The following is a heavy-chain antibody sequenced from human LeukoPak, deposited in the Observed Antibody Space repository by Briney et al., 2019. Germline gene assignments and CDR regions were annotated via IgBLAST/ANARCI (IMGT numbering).Heavy chain of an antibody. D-gene: IGHD3-3*01. CDR3: ARDPGVVAFHYFDF. CDR1: RFTFSSHA. J-gene: IGHJ4*02. Sequence: PGGSLRLSCVASRFTFSSHAMAWVRQAPGKGLEWVSAIGGRGGSTYYADSVKGRFTISRDNSKNTLYPQMNSLRAEDTALYYCARDPGVVAFHYFDFWGQGTLVTVSS. CDR2: IGGRGGST. V-gene: IGHV3-23*01.